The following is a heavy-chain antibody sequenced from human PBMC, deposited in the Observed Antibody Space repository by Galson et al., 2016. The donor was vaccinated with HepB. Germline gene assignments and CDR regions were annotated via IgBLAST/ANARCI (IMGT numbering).Heavy chain of an antibody. CDR2: MNPNNGNT. CDR1: GYTFTSYH. CDR3: ARDLRGDYVFNH. V-gene: IGHV1-8*01. J-gene: IGHJ1*01. Sequence: SVKVSCKASGYTFTSYHINWVRQAAGQGPEWMGWMNPNNGNTAYAQKFQGRVTMTRNTSISTAYMQLSSLRSEDTAVYYCARDLRGDYVFNHWGQGTLVTVSS. D-gene: IGHD4-17*01.